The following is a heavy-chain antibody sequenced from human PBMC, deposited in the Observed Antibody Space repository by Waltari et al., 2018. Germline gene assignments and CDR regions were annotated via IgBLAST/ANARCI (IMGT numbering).Heavy chain of an antibody. D-gene: IGHD3-16*01. V-gene: IGHV1-69*08. CDR2: IIPGFDTA. Sequence: QVQLVQSGAEVKRPGVSVRVSCRTSKVMVSNYAFSWVRQAPGQGLEWMGRIIPGFDTANYAQKFRGRVMITADKSSNTIYMELSSLRSEDTAVYYCATYLGWRGSRLGVTGSDYFDYWGQGTLVTVSS. J-gene: IGHJ4*02. CDR1: KVMVSNYA. CDR3: ATYLGWRGSRLGVTGSDYFDY.